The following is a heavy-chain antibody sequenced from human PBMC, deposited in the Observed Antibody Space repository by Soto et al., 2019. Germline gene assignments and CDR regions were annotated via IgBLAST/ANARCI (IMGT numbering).Heavy chain of an antibody. CDR3: ARGGPTYYYGMDV. V-gene: IGHV4-31*03. CDR2: IYYSGST. CDR1: GCSSSSGRNY. D-gene: IGHD3-10*01. J-gene: IGHJ6*02. Sequence: SETLSLTSPVPGCSSSSGRNYWSWIRQHPGKGLEWIGYIYYSGSTYYNPSLKSRVTISVDTSKNQFSLKLSSVTAADTAVYYCARGGPTYYYGMDVWGQGTTVTLSS.